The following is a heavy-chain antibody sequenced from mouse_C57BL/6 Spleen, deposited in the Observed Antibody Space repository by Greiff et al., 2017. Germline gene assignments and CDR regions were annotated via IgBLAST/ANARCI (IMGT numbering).Heavy chain of an antibody. J-gene: IGHJ2*01. CDR3: ARQDGNYDYFDY. Sequence: EVQVVESGGGLVKPGGSLKLSCAASGFTFSSYAMSWVRQTPEKRLEWVATISDGGSYTYYPDNVKGRFTISRDNAKNNLYLQMSHLKSEDTAMYYCARQDGNYDYFDYWGQGTTLTVSS. V-gene: IGHV5-4*01. CDR1: GFTFSSYA. CDR2: ISDGGSYT. D-gene: IGHD2-1*01.